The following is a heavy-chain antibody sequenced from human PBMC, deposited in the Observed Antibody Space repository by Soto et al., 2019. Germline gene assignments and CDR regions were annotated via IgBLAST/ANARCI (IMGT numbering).Heavy chain of an antibody. V-gene: IGHV3-33*01. CDR3: ARGADIVATSWGDY. CDR2: IWYDGSNK. D-gene: IGHD5-12*01. Sequence: QVQLVESGGGVVQPGRSLRLSCAASGFTFSSYGMHWVRQAPGKGLEWVAVIWYDGSNKYYADSVKGRFTISRDNSKNTLHLQMNSLRAEDTAVYYCARGADIVATSWGDYWGQGTLVTVSS. CDR1: GFTFSSYG. J-gene: IGHJ4*02.